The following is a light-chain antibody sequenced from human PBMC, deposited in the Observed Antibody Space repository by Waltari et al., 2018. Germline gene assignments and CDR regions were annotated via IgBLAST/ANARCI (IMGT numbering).Light chain of an antibody. CDR1: QSVNSN. CDR2: DTS. V-gene: IGKV3-15*01. J-gene: IGKJ1*01. CDR3: QQYNNWVT. Sequence: EIVMTQSPATLSVSPGERATLSCRASQSVNSNLAWYQQKPGQAPRLLNDDTSTRATGIPARFSGSGSGIEFTLTISSLQSEDFAVYYCQQYNNWVTFGQGTKVEVK.